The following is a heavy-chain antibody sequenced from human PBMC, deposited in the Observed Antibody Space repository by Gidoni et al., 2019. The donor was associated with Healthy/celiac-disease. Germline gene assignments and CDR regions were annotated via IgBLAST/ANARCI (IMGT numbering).Heavy chain of an antibody. D-gene: IGHD3-16*01. CDR1: GGSISSSSYY. Sequence: QLQLQESGPGLVKPSETLSLTCTVSGGSISSSSYYWGWIRQPPGKGLAWIGSIYYSGSTYYNPSLKSRVTISVDTSKNQFSLKLSSVTAADTAVYYCASVGLATVGAFDIWGQGTMVTVSS. J-gene: IGHJ3*02. CDR2: IYYSGST. CDR3: ASVGLATVGAFDI. V-gene: IGHV4-39*01.